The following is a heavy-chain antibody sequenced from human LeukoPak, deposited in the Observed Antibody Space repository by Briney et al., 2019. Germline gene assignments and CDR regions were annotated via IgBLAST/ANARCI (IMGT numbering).Heavy chain of an antibody. Sequence: PGGSLRLSCAASGFTFSSYSMNWVRQAPGKGLEWVSSISSNSSYIYYADSVKGRFTISRDNAKNSLYLQMNSLRAEDTAVYYCARGGSLVSWGQGTLVTVSS. CDR2: ISSNSSYI. V-gene: IGHV3-21*01. J-gene: IGHJ4*02. D-gene: IGHD2-8*02. CDR1: GFTFSSYS. CDR3: ARGGSLVS.